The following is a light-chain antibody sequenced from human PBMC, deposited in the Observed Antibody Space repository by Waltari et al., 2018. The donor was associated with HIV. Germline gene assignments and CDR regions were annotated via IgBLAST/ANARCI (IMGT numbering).Light chain of an antibody. J-gene: IGLJ1*01. CDR1: STDVGPYDF. CDR3: TSYASNNNYV. Sequence: QSALTQPPSASGSPGQSLTISCTGTSTDVGPYDFVSWYQQHPGKVPKLIISEVTKRPSGVPDRFFGSKSDNTASLTISGLQAEDEADYYCTSYASNNNYVFGTGTKVTVL. V-gene: IGLV2-8*01. CDR2: EVT.